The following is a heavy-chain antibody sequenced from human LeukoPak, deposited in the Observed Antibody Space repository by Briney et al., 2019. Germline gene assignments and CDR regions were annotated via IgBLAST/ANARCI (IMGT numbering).Heavy chain of an antibody. Sequence: GGPLRLSCAASGFTFNSYGIHWLRQAPGKELEWVAVISYDGSNKYYADSVKGRFTISRDNSKNTLYLQMNSLRAEDTAVYYCAKPNCNSATCLNWSPSYFDYWGQGTLVTVSS. CDR3: AKPNCNSATCLNWSPSYFDY. CDR2: ISYDGSNK. CDR1: GFTFNSYG. J-gene: IGHJ4*02. V-gene: IGHV3-30*18. D-gene: IGHD2-2*01.